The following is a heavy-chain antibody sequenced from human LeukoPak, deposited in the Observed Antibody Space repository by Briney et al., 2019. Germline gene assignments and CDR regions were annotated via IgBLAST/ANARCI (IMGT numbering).Heavy chain of an antibody. CDR3: ARLGGYSNYPEYYFDY. CDR1: GGTFSSYA. Sequence: GASVKVSCKASGGTFSSYAISWVRQAPGQGLEWMGGIIPIFGTANYAQEFQGRVTITADESTSTAYMELSSLRSEDTAVYYCARLGGYSNYPEYYFDYWGQGTLVTVSS. D-gene: IGHD4-11*01. V-gene: IGHV1-69*13. CDR2: IIPIFGTA. J-gene: IGHJ4*02.